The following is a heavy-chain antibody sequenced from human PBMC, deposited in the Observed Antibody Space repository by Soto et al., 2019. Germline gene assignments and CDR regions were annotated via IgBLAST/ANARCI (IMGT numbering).Heavy chain of an antibody. CDR3: AKGLRRHLRTRYYYGLDV. V-gene: IGHV3-23*01. CDR2: ISGSGGNT. Sequence: GGSLRLSCAASGFTFSPYAMTWVRQAPGKGLEWVSSISGSGGNTNYADSVKGRFTVSRDNSKRTLSLQMNSLTEEDTAIYYCAKGLRRHLRTRYYYGLDVWGRGTTVTVSS. D-gene: IGHD3-16*01. CDR1: GFTFSPYA. J-gene: IGHJ6*02.